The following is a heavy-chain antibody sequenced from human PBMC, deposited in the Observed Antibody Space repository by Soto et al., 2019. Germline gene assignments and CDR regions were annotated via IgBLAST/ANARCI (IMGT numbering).Heavy chain of an antibody. CDR1: GYTFTSYA. CDR3: ASIYCSSTSCPIHYFDY. CDR2: INAGNGNT. V-gene: IGHV1-3*01. Sequence: GASVKVSCKASGYTFTSYAMHWVRQAPGQRLEWMGWINAGNGNTKYSQKFQGRVTITRDTSASTAYMELSSLRSEDTAVYYCASIYCSSTSCPIHYFDYWGQGTLVTVSS. D-gene: IGHD2-2*01. J-gene: IGHJ4*02.